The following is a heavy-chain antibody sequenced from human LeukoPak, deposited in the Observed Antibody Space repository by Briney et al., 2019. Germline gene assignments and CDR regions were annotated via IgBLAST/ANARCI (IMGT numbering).Heavy chain of an antibody. CDR3: ARERSSGYYFDY. CDR2: IIPILGIA. J-gene: IGHJ4*02. V-gene: IGHV1-69*04. D-gene: IGHD3-22*01. CDR1: GGTFSSYA. Sequence: SVKVSRKASGGTFSSYAISWVRQAPGQGLEWMGRIIPILGIANYAQKFQGRATITADKSTSTAYMELSSLRSEDTAVYYCARERSSGYYFDYWGQGTLVTVSS.